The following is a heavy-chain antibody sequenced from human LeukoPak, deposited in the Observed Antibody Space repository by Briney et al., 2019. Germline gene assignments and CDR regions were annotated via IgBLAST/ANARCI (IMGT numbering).Heavy chain of an antibody. V-gene: IGHV3-7*01. CDR3: ARDVPAYYYDSSGYTDAFDI. D-gene: IGHD3-22*01. Sequence: GGSLRLSCAASGFTLSNFWMNWVRQAPGKGLEWVAIINRDGSHKEYVDSVKGRFTISRDNSKNTLYLQMNSLRAEDTAVYYCARDVPAYYYDSSGYTDAFDIWGQGTMVTVSS. J-gene: IGHJ3*02. CDR1: GFTLSNFW. CDR2: INRDGSHK.